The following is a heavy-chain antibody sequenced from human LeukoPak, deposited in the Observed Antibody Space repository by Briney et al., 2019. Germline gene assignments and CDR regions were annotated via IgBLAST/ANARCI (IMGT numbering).Heavy chain of an antibody. CDR2: ISYDGSNE. J-gene: IGHJ6*03. CDR3: AKAGQVLRYFDWLNYYYYYMDV. V-gene: IGHV3-30*04. CDR1: GFTFSSYV. Sequence: GRSLRLSCAASGFTFSSYVMHWVRQAPGKGLEWVAIISYDGSNEYYADSVKGRFTISRDNSKSTLYLQMNSLRAEDTAVYYCAKAGQVLRYFDWLNYYYYYMDVWGKGTTVTISS. D-gene: IGHD3-9*01.